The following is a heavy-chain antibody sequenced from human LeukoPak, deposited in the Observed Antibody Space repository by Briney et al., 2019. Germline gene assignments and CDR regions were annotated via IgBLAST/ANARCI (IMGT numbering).Heavy chain of an antibody. Sequence: GASVKLSCKASGGTFSSYAISWVRQAPGQGLEWMGGIIPIFGTANYAQKFQGRVTITADESTSTAYMELSSLRSEDMAVYYCARNPVRYYYDSSGYWRAFDIWGQGTMVTVSS. CDR1: GGTFSSYA. D-gene: IGHD3-22*01. V-gene: IGHV1-69*01. CDR3: ARNPVRYYYDSSGYWRAFDI. J-gene: IGHJ3*02. CDR2: IIPIFGTA.